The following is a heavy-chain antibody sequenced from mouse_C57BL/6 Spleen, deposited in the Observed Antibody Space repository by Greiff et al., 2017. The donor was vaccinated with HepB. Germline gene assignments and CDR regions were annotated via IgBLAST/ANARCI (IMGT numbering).Heavy chain of an antibody. CDR2: IWSGGST. Sequence: QVQLQQSGPGLVQPSQTLSISCTVSGFSFTSYGVHWVRQTPGKGLEWLGVIWSGGSTAYNAAFIARLSISKDNSTSQVFLKMNSLQADDTAIYYCARVTTVVESYWYFDVWGTGTTVTVSS. V-gene: IGHV2-2*01. CDR1: GFSFTSYG. D-gene: IGHD1-1*01. CDR3: ARVTTVVESYWYFDV. J-gene: IGHJ1*03.